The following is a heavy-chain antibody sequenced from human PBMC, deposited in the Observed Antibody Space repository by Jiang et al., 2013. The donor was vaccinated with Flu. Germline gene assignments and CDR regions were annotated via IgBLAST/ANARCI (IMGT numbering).Heavy chain of an antibody. Sequence: VQLVESGGGLVQPGRSLRLSCAASGFTFDDYAMHWVRQAPGKGLEWVSGISWNSGSIGYADSVKGRFTISRDNAKNSLYLQMNSLRAEDTALYYCARTSPSGWYRSNWFDPWGQGTLVTVSS. V-gene: IGHV3-9*01. CDR2: ISWNSGSI. CDR1: GFTFDDYA. CDR3: ARTSPSGWYRSNWFDP. D-gene: IGHD6-19*01. J-gene: IGHJ5*02.